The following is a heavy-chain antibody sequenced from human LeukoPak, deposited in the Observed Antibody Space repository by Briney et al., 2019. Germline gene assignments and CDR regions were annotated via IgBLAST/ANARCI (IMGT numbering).Heavy chain of an antibody. CDR2: ISSSGSHT. CDR3: ARVSSSGWRSFDD. Sequence: GGSLRLSCAASGFRFSDTYMNWIRQAPGKGLEWVSFISSSGSHTNYADSVKGRFTISRDNAKNSLYLQMDSLTAEDTAVYYCARVSSSGWRSFDDWGQGTLVTVSS. CDR1: GFRFSDTY. V-gene: IGHV3-11*05. J-gene: IGHJ4*02. D-gene: IGHD6-19*01.